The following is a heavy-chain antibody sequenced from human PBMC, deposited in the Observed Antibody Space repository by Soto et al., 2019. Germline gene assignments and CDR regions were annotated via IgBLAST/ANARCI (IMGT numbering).Heavy chain of an antibody. Sequence: QVQLVESGGGVVQPGRSLRLSCAASGFTFSSYGMHWVRQAPGKGLEWVAVISYDGSNKYYADSVKGRFTISRDNSKNTLYLQMNSLRAEDTAVYYCAKDLGGFGELFRYYYGMDVWGQGTTVTVSS. V-gene: IGHV3-30*18. CDR3: AKDLGGFGELFRYYYGMDV. CDR2: ISYDGSNK. CDR1: GFTFSSYG. D-gene: IGHD3-10*01. J-gene: IGHJ6*02.